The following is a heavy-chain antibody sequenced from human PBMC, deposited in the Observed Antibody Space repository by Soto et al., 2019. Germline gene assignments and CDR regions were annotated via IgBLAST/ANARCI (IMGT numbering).Heavy chain of an antibody. CDR2: VYYSGST. CDR1: GVSISSYY. J-gene: IGHJ4*02. D-gene: IGHD6-13*01. CDR3: ARRYSSSFDY. V-gene: IGHV4-59*08. Sequence: SETLSLTCPVSGVSISSYYWSWIRQPPGKGLELIGYVYYSGSTNCNPSLKSRVTISVDTSKNQFSLKLSSVTAADTAVYYCARRYSSSFDYWGQGTLVTVS.